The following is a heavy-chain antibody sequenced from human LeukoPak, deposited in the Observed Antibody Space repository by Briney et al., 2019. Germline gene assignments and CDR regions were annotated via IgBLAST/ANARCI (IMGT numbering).Heavy chain of an antibody. Sequence: PSETLSLTCTVSSGSIRSYYWSWIRQPPGKGLEWIGYIYYSGSTHYHPSLKSRVTMSVDTSKKEFSLKLTSVTAADTAVYYCARSPDYSNYQGDWFDPWGQGTLVTVSS. V-gene: IGHV4-59*01. CDR2: IYYSGST. D-gene: IGHD4-11*01. J-gene: IGHJ5*02. CDR3: ARSPDYSNYQGDWFDP. CDR1: SGSIRSYY.